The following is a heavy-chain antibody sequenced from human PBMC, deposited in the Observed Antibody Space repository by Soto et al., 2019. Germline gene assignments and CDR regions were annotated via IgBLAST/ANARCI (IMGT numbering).Heavy chain of an antibody. CDR3: ANLPRPYYYDSSGYYPNWFDH. CDR1: GFTFSSYA. J-gene: IGHJ5*02. CDR2: ISGSGGST. D-gene: IGHD3-22*01. V-gene: IGHV3-23*01. Sequence: XGSLSLTCAASGFTFSSYAKSWIRQAPGKGLEWVSAISGSGGSTYYADSGKGRFTISRDNSKNTLYLQMNSLRAEDTAVYSCANLPRPYYYDSSGYYPNWFDHWGQGTLVTVSS.